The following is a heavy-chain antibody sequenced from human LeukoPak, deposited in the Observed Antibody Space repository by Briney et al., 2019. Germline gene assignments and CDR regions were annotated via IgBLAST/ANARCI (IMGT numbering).Heavy chain of an antibody. D-gene: IGHD3-10*01. J-gene: IGHJ4*02. CDR3: ARAGRATDY. Sequence: SETLSLTCTVSGGSISSYYWSWIRQPPGRGLEWIGYIYYSGSTNYNPSLKSRVTISVDTSKNQFSLKLSSVTAADTAVYYCARAGRATDYWGQGTLVTVSS. CDR1: GGSISSYY. CDR2: IYYSGST. V-gene: IGHV4-59*01.